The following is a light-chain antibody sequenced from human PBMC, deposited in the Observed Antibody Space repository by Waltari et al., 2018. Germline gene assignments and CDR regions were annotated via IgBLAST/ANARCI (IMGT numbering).Light chain of an antibody. CDR3: SSYTSIKTPYVV. CDR2: EVT. CDR1: TRDVGRYNY. J-gene: IGLJ2*01. V-gene: IGLV2-14*01. Sequence: QSALTQPASVSGSPGQSLTISCTGTTRDVGRYNYVSWYQCLPGKAPELIIYEVTNRPSGVSDRFSGSKSGNTASLSISGLQPEDEADYYCSSYTSIKTPYVVFGGGTKVTVL.